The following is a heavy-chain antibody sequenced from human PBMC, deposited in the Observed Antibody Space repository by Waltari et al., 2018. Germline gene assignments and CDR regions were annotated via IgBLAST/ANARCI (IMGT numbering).Heavy chain of an antibody. CDR1: GGDYSGYA. D-gene: IGHD6-6*01. CDR3: ATAYSSSWAFDI. V-gene: IGHV1-69*04. CDR2: IIPILGIA. Sequence: QVQLVQSGAEVKKPGSSVKVSCKASGGDYSGYAISWLRQAPGQGLEGWGWIIPILGIANYAQKFQGRVTITADEPTSTAYMELSSLRSEDTAVYYCATAYSSSWAFDIWGQGTMVTVSS. J-gene: IGHJ3*02.